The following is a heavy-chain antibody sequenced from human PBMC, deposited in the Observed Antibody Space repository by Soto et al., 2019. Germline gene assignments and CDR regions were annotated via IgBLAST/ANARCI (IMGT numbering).Heavy chain of an antibody. CDR1: GFTLSTDS. D-gene: IGHD4-4*01. J-gene: IGHJ4*02. CDR2: IRENGSST. Sequence: PGGPLRLSCAVSGFTLSTDSMSWVRQAPGKGLEWVANIRENGSSTYYAGSVKGRFTISKDNAKNLLYLQMSSLRAEDTAVYYCTRGHYSNRIGGPGTLVTVSS. V-gene: IGHV3-23*01. CDR3: TRGHYSNRI.